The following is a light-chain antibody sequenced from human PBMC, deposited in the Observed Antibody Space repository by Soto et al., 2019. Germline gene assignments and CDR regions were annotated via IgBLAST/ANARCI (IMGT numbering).Light chain of an antibody. CDR3: SSYRSNSDFFV. CDR1: SSDVGGHDY. J-gene: IGLJ1*01. Sequence: QSALTQPASVSGSPGQSITISCTGTSSDVGGHDYVSWYQQRPGKAPKFMIYDVNNRPSGVSNRFSGSKSGNTASLTISGLQAEDEAEYDCSSYRSNSDFFVFGTGTKLTVL. V-gene: IGLV2-14*03. CDR2: DVN.